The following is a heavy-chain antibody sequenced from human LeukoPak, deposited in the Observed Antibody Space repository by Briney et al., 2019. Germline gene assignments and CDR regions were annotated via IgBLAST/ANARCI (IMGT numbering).Heavy chain of an antibody. CDR1: SGSFSGYY. V-gene: IGHV4-34*01. D-gene: IGHD3-10*01. J-gene: IGHJ4*02. Sequence: PSETLSLTCAVYSGSFSGYYWSWIRQPPGKGLEWIGEIDHSGSNNYNPALMSRLTITLDTSKNQFSLKLSSVTAADTAVYYCARDGSGSYGPKPIDYWGQGTLVTVSS. CDR2: IDHSGSN. CDR3: ARDGSGSYGPKPIDY.